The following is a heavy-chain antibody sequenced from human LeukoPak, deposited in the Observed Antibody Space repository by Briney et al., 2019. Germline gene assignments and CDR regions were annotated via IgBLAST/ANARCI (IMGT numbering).Heavy chain of an antibody. J-gene: IGHJ3*02. V-gene: IGHV3-48*04. Sequence: GGSLRLSCAASGFTFSSYSMNWVRQAPGKGLEWISYISSSSGTIYYADSVKGRFTISRDNAKNSLYLQMNSLRAEDTAMYYCARNSGSYVWYAFDIWGQGTMVTVSS. D-gene: IGHD1-26*01. CDR2: ISSSSGTI. CDR1: GFTFSSYS. CDR3: ARNSGSYVWYAFDI.